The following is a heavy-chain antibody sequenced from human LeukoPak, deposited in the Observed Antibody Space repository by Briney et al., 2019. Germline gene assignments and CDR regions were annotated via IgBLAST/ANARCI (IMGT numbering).Heavy chain of an antibody. CDR1: GYTFTGYY. Sequence: ASVKVSCKASGYTFTGYYMHWVRRAPGQGLEWMGWINPNSGGTNYAQKFQGRVTMTRDTSISTAYMELSRLRSDDTAVYYCAREIAAAGHDAFDIWGQGTMVTVSS. V-gene: IGHV1-2*02. D-gene: IGHD6-13*01. CDR3: AREIAAAGHDAFDI. J-gene: IGHJ3*02. CDR2: INPNSGGT.